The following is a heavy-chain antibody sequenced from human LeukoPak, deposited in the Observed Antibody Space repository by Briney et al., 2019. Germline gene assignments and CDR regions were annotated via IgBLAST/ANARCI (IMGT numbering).Heavy chain of an antibody. Sequence: SGTLSLTCTVPGGSISTYYWSWIRQPPGKGLEWIGYIYYNGNTNYNPSLKSRVTITVDTSRNQFSLKLSSVTAAYTAVYYCARSDGYGLVDIWGKGTRVTVSS. V-gene: IGHV4-59*12. CDR2: IYYNGNT. J-gene: IGHJ3*02. CDR1: GGSISTYY. D-gene: IGHD3-10*01. CDR3: ARSDGYGLVDI.